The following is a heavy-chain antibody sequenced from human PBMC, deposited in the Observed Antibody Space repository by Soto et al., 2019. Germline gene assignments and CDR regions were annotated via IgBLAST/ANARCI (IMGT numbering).Heavy chain of an antibody. D-gene: IGHD2-21*02. CDR2: IWYDGGNK. CDR1: GFAFSGYG. Sequence: QVQLVESGGGVVQPGRSLRLSCAASGFAFSGYGMHWVRQAPGKGLEWVALIWYDGGNKYYTDSVKGRFTISRDNSKNTLYLQMNSLRAEDTAVYFCARDTTGGDWTSGGFDYWGQGTLVTVSS. V-gene: IGHV3-33*01. CDR3: ARDTTGGDWTSGGFDY. J-gene: IGHJ4*02.